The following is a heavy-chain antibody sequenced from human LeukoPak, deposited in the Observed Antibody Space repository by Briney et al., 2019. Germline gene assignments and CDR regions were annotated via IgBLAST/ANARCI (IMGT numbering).Heavy chain of an antibody. J-gene: IGHJ4*02. Sequence: SETLSLTCTVSGGSISSGGYYWSWLRQHPGKGLEWIGYIYYSGSTYYNPSLKSRVTISVDTSKNQFSLKLSSVTAADTAVYYCAREKQTGWSDYWGQGTLVTVSS. CDR3: AREKQTGWSDY. D-gene: IGHD1-1*01. CDR2: IYYSGST. V-gene: IGHV4-31*03. CDR1: GGSISSGGYY.